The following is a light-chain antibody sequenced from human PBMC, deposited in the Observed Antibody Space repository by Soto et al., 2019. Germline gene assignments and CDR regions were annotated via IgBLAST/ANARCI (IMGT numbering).Light chain of an antibody. Sequence: DIQMTQSPSSLSASVGDRVTVTCRASQSISGYLNWYQQKPGRAPKLLIYAAFTLHGGVPLRFSGSGSGTDFTLTISGLQPEDFANYFCQQSQSTPFTFGPGTRVD. CDR3: QQSQSTPFT. V-gene: IGKV1-39*01. CDR2: AAF. J-gene: IGKJ3*01. CDR1: QSISGY.